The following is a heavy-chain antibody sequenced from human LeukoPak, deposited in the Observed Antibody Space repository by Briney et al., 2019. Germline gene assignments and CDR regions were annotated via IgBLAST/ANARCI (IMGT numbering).Heavy chain of an antibody. CDR1: GYTFISYA. V-gene: IGHV1-2*02. CDR2: INPNSGGT. CDR3: ARGIPGDY. D-gene: IGHD5-18*01. Sequence: ASVKVSCKASGYTFISYAMHWVRQAPGQRLEWMGWINPNSGGTNYAQKFQGRVTMTRDTSISTAYMELSRLRSDDTAVYYCARGIPGDYWGQGTLVTVSS. J-gene: IGHJ4*02.